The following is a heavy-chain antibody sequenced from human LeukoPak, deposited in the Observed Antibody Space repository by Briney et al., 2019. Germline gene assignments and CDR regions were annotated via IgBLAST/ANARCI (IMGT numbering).Heavy chain of an antibody. CDR2: INDSGST. J-gene: IGHJ4*02. CDR1: GGSFSGYY. CDR3: ARHLASVWFVKLSLWNY. Sequence: SETLSLTCAVYGGSFSGYYWSWIRRPPGKGLQWIGEINDSGSTNYNPSLKSRVTISADTSKNQFSLKLSSVAGADTAVYYCARHLASVWFVKLSLWNYWGQGTLVTVSS. V-gene: IGHV4-34*01. D-gene: IGHD3-10*01.